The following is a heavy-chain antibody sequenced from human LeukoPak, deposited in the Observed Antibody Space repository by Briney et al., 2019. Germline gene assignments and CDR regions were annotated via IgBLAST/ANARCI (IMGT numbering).Heavy chain of an antibody. J-gene: IGHJ4*02. Sequence: PGGSLRLSCAASGFTFSSYWMSWVRQAPGKGLEWVANIKQDGSEKYYVDSVKGRFTISRDNAKNSLYPQMNSLRAEDTAVYYCARGATMIAEYYFDYWGQGTLVTVSS. CDR1: GFTFSSYW. D-gene: IGHD3-22*01. CDR3: ARGATMIAEYYFDY. V-gene: IGHV3-7*01. CDR2: IKQDGSEK.